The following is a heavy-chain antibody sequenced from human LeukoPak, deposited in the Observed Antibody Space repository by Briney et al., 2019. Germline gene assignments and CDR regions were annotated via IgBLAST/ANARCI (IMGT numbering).Heavy chain of an antibody. D-gene: IGHD3-3*01. CDR3: ARDLNYDFWSGYYAGMDV. V-gene: IGHV3-30*04. J-gene: IGHJ6*02. CDR2: ISYDGSNK. CDR1: GFTFSSYA. Sequence: PGGPRLSCAASGFTFSSYAMHWVRQAPGKGLEWVAVISYDGSNKYYADSVKGRFTISRDNSKNTLYLQMNSLRAEDTAVYYCARDLNYDFWSGYYAGMDVWGQGTTVTVSS.